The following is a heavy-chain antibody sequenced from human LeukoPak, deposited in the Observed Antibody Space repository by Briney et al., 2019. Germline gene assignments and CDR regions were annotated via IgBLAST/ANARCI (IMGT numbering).Heavy chain of an antibody. D-gene: IGHD2-21*02. Sequence: GGSLRLSCAASGFTFSDYWMQWVRQAPGKGLEWVANINYHGNENYLLDSVKGRFTISRDNAKNSLFLQMNSLRVEDTAVYYCMRGDPDYWGLGTLVTVSS. CDR1: GFTFSDYW. V-gene: IGHV3-7*01. CDR3: MRGDPDY. CDR2: INYHGNEN. J-gene: IGHJ4*02.